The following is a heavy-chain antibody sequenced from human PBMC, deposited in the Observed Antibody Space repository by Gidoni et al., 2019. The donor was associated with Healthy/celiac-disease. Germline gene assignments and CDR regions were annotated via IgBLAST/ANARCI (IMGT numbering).Heavy chain of an antibody. D-gene: IGHD3-9*01. CDR2: IRGSGGST. V-gene: IGHV3-23*01. CDR1: GVTVSSYA. J-gene: IGHJ4*02. Sequence: EVQRLESGGGLVQPGGARRLACAASGVTVSSYARSWVRQAPGKGLEGFSAIRGSGGSTYYADSVKGRFTISRDNSKHTLYLQMNSLRAEDTAVYYCANGPMDYDILTGYYGFDYWGQGTLVTVSS. CDR3: ANGPMDYDILTGYYGFDY.